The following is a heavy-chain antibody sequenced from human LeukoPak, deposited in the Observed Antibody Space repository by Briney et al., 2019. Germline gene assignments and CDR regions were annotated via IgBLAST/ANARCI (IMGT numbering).Heavy chain of an antibody. J-gene: IGHJ4*02. CDR2: ISSSGSYI. Sequence: PGGSLRLSCAASGFTFSSYEMNWVRQAPGKGLEWVSYISSSGSYIYYADSMKGRFTISRDNANNSLFLQMSSLRAEDTAVYYCARGGVSVGGNFDYWGQGTLVTVSS. V-gene: IGHV3-21*05. CDR1: GFTFSSYE. D-gene: IGHD4-23*01. CDR3: ARGGVSVGGNFDY.